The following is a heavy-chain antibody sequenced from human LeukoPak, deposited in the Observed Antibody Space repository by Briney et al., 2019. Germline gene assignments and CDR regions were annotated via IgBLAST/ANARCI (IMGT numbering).Heavy chain of an antibody. CDR3: AKDQSYCSSTSCYGMIDY. D-gene: IGHD2-2*01. J-gene: IGHJ4*02. Sequence: PGESLKLSCAASGFTFSSYGMHWVRQAPGKGLEWVAFIRYDGSNKYYADSVKGRFTISRDNSKNTLYLQMNSLRAEDTAVYYCAKDQSYCSSTSCYGMIDYWGQGTLVTVSS. CDR1: GFTFSSYG. V-gene: IGHV3-30*02. CDR2: IRYDGSNK.